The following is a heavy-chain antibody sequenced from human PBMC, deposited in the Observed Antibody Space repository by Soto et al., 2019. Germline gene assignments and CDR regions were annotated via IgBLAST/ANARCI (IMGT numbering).Heavy chain of an antibody. J-gene: IGHJ5*02. CDR3: ARHGSIAAAPREYNWFDP. CDR2: IYPGDSDT. V-gene: IGHV5-51*01. D-gene: IGHD6-13*01. Sequence: PGEALKVSCKGSGYSFTRYWIGWVRQMPGKGLEWMGIIYPGDSDTRYSPSFQGQVTISADKSISTAYLQWSSLKASDTAMYYCARHGSIAAAPREYNWFDPWGQGTLVTVSS. CDR1: GYSFTRYW.